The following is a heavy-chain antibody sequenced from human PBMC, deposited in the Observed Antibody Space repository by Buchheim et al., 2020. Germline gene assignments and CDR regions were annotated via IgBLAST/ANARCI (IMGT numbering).Heavy chain of an antibody. Sequence: QVQLQESGPGLVKPSGTLSLTCAVSGGSISSSNWWSWVRQPPGKGLEWIGEIYHSGSTNYNPSLKSRVTISVDKSKNQFSLKLSSVTAADTAVYYCAKYRLEAVAGPNYSPRYYYYGMDVWGQGTT. V-gene: IGHV4-4*02. D-gene: IGHD6-19*01. CDR1: GGSISSSNW. CDR3: AKYRLEAVAGPNYSPRYYYYGMDV. CDR2: IYHSGST. J-gene: IGHJ6*02.